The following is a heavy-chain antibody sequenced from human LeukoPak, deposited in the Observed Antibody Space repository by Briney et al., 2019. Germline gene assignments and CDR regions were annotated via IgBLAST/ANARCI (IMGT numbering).Heavy chain of an antibody. CDR1: GGSISNYY. D-gene: IGHD7-27*01. Sequence: PSETLSLTCTVSGGSISNYYWRWIRQPPGEGLEWIGYIYYTGSTKYNPPLKSRVTLSVDSSKTQFSLKVNSVTAADAAVYYGAKSPSWGAVLDAFDIWGQGTMVTVSS. CDR2: IYYTGST. J-gene: IGHJ3*02. CDR3: AKSPSWGAVLDAFDI. V-gene: IGHV4-59*01.